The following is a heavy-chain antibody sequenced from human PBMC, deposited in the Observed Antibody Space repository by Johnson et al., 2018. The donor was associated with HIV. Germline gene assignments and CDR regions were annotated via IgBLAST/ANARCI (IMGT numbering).Heavy chain of an antibody. J-gene: IGHJ3*02. CDR2: ISTSGSTK. CDR3: ARTPSLPGAFDI. V-gene: IGHV3-48*04. Sequence: VQLVESGGGLIQPGGSLRLSCAASGFTFSSYGMHWVRQAPGKGLEWISYISTSGSTKYYADSVKGRFTSSRDNAKNSLYLRMNRLSAEDTAVYYCARTPSLPGAFDIWGQGTMVTVSS. CDR1: GFTFSSYG.